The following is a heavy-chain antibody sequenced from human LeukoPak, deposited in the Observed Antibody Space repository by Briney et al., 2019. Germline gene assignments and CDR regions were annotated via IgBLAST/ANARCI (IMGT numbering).Heavy chain of an antibody. V-gene: IGHV3-23*01. CDR1: GFTLSSYS. CDR3: GCRGAFDI. J-gene: IGHJ3*02. CDR2: ISGSGGST. D-gene: IGHD3-10*01. Sequence: PGGSLRLSCAASGFTLSSYSMNWVRQAPGKGLEWVSAISGSGGSTYYADSVKGRFTISRDNSKNTLYLQMNSLRPEDTAVYYCGCRGAFDIWGQGTMVTVSS.